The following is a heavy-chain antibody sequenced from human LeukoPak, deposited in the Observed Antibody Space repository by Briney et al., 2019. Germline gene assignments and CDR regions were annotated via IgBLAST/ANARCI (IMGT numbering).Heavy chain of an antibody. J-gene: IGHJ5*02. CDR1: GVSVSGNF. CDR3: TRDPPAVAINTYA. Sequence: PGVSLRLSCAASGVSVSGNFMIWVRRAPGKGLEWVSLIYSGGEASYADSVKGRFSISRDNSKNTLYLQMNSLRVEDTAVYYCTRDPPAVAINTYAWGQGTLVTVSS. V-gene: IGHV3-66*01. D-gene: IGHD6-13*01. CDR2: IYSGGEA.